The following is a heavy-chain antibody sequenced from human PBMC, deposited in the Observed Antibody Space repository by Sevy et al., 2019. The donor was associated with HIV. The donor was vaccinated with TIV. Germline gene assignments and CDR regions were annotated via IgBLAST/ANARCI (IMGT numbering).Heavy chain of an antibody. J-gene: IGHJ4*02. CDR3: ARLRWDLVVVPGATPGCYFDS. CDR2: VSHSGNT. Sequence: SETLSLTCTVSGDSINTYYWSWIRQPPGKGLEWIGYVSHSGNTNYNPSLKSRVSMSVDTSTNQFSLKVKSVTAADTAVYYCARLRWDLVVVPGATPGCYFDSWGLGTLVTV. D-gene: IGHD2-2*02. V-gene: IGHV4-59*08. CDR1: GDSINTYY.